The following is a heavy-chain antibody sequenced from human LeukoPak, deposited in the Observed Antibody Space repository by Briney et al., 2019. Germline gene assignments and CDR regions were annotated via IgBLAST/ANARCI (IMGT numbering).Heavy chain of an antibody. V-gene: IGHV3-21*01. CDR1: GFTFSNFA. Sequence: GGSLRLSCSASGFTFSNFAMSWVRQAPGKGLEWVSAVSSDGINTYYTDSLKGRFTISRDNAKTSLYLQMNSLRAEDTAVYSCARHLSGVTGYTYGRGIDYWGQGTLVTVSS. CDR3: ARHLSGVTGYTYGRGIDY. J-gene: IGHJ4*02. CDR2: VSSDGINT. D-gene: IGHD5-18*01.